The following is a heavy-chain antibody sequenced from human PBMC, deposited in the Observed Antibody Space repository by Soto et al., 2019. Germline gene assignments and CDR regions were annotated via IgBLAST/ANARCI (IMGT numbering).Heavy chain of an antibody. V-gene: IGHV1-18*01. CDR1: GYTFTNYG. CDR2: ISGYNGNT. CDR3: ARIADCSITPCPFRSGFHIRGYSYYGGLDV. D-gene: IGHD2-2*01. J-gene: IGHJ6*02. Sequence: QVRLVQSAAEVKKPGASVKVSCKASGYTFTNYGISWVRQAPGHGLEWMGWISGYNGNTHLAQKLQGRVTMTTDTXXHTAVMEARTLXXXDXXVYYGARIADCSITPCPFRSGFHIRGYSYYGGLDVWGQGTRVAVSS.